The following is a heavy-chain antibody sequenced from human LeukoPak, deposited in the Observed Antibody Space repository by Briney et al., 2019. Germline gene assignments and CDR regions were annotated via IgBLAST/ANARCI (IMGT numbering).Heavy chain of an antibody. CDR2: VNSDESST. J-gene: IGHJ6*02. CDR3: ARGNYYGMDV. Sequence: GGSLRLSCAASGFTFSRYWMHWVRQAPGKGLVWVSRVNSDESSTTYADSVKGRFTISSDNAKNTLYLQMNSLGAENTAAYYCARGNYYGMDVWGQGTTVIVSS. D-gene: IGHD3-10*01. V-gene: IGHV3-74*03. CDR1: GFTFSRYW.